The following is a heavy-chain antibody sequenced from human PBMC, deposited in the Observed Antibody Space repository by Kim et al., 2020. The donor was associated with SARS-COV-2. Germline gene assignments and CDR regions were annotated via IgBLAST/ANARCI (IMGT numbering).Heavy chain of an antibody. CDR3: TRESAYYYDSSGYPDY. V-gene: IGHV3-49*03. Sequence: GGSLRLSCTASGFTFGDYAMSWFRQAPGKGLEWVGFIRSKAYGGTTEYAASVKGRFTISRDDSKSIAYLQMNSLKTEDTAVYYCTRESAYYYDSSGYPDYWGQGTLVTVSS. D-gene: IGHD3-22*01. J-gene: IGHJ4*02. CDR2: IRSKAYGGTT. CDR1: GFTFGDYA.